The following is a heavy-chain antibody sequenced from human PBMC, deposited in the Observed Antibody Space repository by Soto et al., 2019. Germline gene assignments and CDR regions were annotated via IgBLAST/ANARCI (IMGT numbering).Heavy chain of an antibody. D-gene: IGHD3-3*01. J-gene: IGHJ6*03. Sequence: GGALKISCKGSGYSFTSYWIGWVRQMPGKGLVWMGIIYPGDSDTRYSPSFQGQVTISADKSISTAYLQWSSLKASDTAMYYCARLATYDFWSGYDYYYMDVWRKGTTVTVSS. CDR2: IYPGDSDT. CDR1: GYSFTSYW. V-gene: IGHV5-51*01. CDR3: ARLATYDFWSGYDYYYMDV.